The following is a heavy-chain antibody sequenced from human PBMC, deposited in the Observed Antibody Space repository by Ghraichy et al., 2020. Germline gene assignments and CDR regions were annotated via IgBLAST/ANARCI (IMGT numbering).Heavy chain of an antibody. CDR1: GFTFSSYS. D-gene: IGHD3-22*01. Sequence: GGSLRLSCAASGFTFSSYSMNWVRQAPGKGLEWVSYISSSSTIYYADSVKGRFTISRDNAKNSLYLQMNSLRDEDTAVYYCARDPPRYYDSSDHFDYWGQGTLVTVSS. CDR2: ISSSSTI. V-gene: IGHV3-48*02. J-gene: IGHJ4*02. CDR3: ARDPPRYYDSSDHFDY.